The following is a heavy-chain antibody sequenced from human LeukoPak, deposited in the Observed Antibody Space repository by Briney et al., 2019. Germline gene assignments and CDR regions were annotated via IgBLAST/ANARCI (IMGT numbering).Heavy chain of an antibody. Sequence: PSETLSLTCTVSGGSLSSSSYNWAWIRQPPGKGLEWIGNIDNSGSTYYNPSLKSRVTISLDTSKDQLSLKLSSVTAADTALYYCARPPGIAAGWFDPWGQRTLVTVSS. V-gene: IGHV4-39*01. CDR3: ARPPGIAAGWFDP. CDR2: IDNSGST. J-gene: IGHJ5*02. D-gene: IGHD6-13*01. CDR1: GGSLSSSSYN.